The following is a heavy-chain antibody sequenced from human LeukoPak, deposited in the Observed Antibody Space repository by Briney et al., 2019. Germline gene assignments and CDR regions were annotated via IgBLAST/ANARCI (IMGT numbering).Heavy chain of an antibody. CDR1: GFTFSTYW. J-gene: IGHJ5*02. D-gene: IGHD3-16*01. Sequence: GGSLRLSCAASGFTFSTYWMIWVRQAPGKGLEWVANINEDGNQKHYADSVKGRFTISRDNAKDSLYLQMNSLRAEDTAVYYCAMGYYDAGVYHANWFDPWGQGTLVTVSS. V-gene: IGHV3-7*04. CDR2: INEDGNQK. CDR3: AMGYYDAGVYHANWFDP.